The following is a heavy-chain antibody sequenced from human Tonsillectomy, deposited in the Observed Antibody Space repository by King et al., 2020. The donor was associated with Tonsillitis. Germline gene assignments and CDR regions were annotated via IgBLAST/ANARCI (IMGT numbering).Heavy chain of an antibody. V-gene: IGHV4-39*07. CDR3: ARHYYFGSGSYYVYYFDY. Sequence: QLQESGPGLVKPSETLSLTCTVSGGSISNTRYYWGWIRQPPGKGLEWIGSIYYTGRTYDSPSLKSRVTISADTSKNQFSLKLNSVTAADTAVYYCARHYYFGSGSYYVYYFDYWGQGPLVTVST. D-gene: IGHD3-10*01. CDR2: IYYTGRT. CDR1: GGSISNTRYY. J-gene: IGHJ4*02.